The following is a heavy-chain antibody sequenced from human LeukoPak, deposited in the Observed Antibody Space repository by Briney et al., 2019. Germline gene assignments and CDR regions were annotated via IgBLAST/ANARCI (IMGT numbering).Heavy chain of an antibody. CDR2: INHSGST. J-gene: IGHJ4*02. D-gene: IGHD3-3*01. CDR3: AIPNGSGYYASYYFDY. V-gene: IGHV4-34*01. Sequence: PSETLSLTCAVYGGSFSGYYWSWIRQPRGKGLEWVGEINHSGSTNYNPSLKSRVTISVDTSKNQYSLKLSSVTAAAAAVYYCAIPNGSGYYASYYFDYWGQGTLVTVSS. CDR1: GGSFSGYY.